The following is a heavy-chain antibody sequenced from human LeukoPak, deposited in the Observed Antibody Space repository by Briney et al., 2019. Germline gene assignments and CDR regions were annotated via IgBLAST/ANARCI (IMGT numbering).Heavy chain of an antibody. J-gene: IGHJ4*02. Sequence: PLETLSLTCAVYGGSFSDYYWSWLRQPPGKGLEWIGEINHSGNTNYNPSLKSRVTISGDTSKNQFSLKLSSVTAADTAVYYCARGCPPDSSGYCDFDYWAREPWSPSRQ. V-gene: IGHV4-34*01. D-gene: IGHD3-22*01. CDR3: ARGCPPDSSGYCDFDY. CDR1: GGSFSDYY. CDR2: INHSGNT.